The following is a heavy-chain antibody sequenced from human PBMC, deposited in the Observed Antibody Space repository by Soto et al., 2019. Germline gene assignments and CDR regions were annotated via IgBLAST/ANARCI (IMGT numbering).Heavy chain of an antibody. Sequence: GGSLRLSCAASGFTFDDYAMHWVRQAPGKGLEWVSGISWNSGSIGYADSVKGRFTISRDNAKNSLYLQMNSLRAEDTALYYCAKDIKDRWRYYYGSGSQAFDAFDIWGQGTMVTVSS. CDR3: AKDIKDRWRYYYGSGSQAFDAFDI. J-gene: IGHJ3*02. V-gene: IGHV3-9*01. CDR2: ISWNSGSI. D-gene: IGHD3-10*01. CDR1: GFTFDDYA.